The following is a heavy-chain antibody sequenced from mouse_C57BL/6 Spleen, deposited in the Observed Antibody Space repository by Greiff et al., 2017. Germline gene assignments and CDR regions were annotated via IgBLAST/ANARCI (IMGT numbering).Heavy chain of an antibody. Sequence: VKLMESGAELVKPGASVKLSCKASGYTFTSYWMHWVKQRPGQGLEWIGMIHPNSGSTNYNEKFKSKATLTVDKSSSTAYMQLSSLTSEDSAVYYCARGWPGGDYWGQGTTLTVSS. V-gene: IGHV1-64*01. D-gene: IGHD1-1*02. CDR1: GYTFTSYW. J-gene: IGHJ2*01. CDR2: IHPNSGST. CDR3: ARGWPGGDY.